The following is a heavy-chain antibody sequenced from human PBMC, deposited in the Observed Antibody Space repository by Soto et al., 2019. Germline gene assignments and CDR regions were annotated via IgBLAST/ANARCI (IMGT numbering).Heavy chain of an antibody. J-gene: IGHJ4*02. CDR2: ISGSGGST. V-gene: IGHV3-23*01. CDR1: GFTLITYA. D-gene: IGHD6-19*01. Sequence: PWGSLRLSCATSGFTLITYAMILFGHSPVKGLEWVSVISGSGGSTYYGDSVKGRFTISRDNSKNTLFLQMNSLRAEDTAVYYCAKNAGDINISGWSALGYWGQGALVTVSS. CDR3: AKNAGDINISGWSALGY.